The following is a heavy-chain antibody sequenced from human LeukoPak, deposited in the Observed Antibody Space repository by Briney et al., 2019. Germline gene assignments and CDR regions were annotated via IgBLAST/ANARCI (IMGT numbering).Heavy chain of an antibody. CDR2: ISSSSSYI. J-gene: IGHJ3*02. D-gene: IGHD2-21*01. CDR3: ARVMWSEIGAFDI. Sequence: GGSLRLSCAASGFTFSSYSMNWVRQAPGKGLEWVSSISSSSSYIYYADSVKGRFTISRDNAKNSLYLQMNSLRAEDTAVYYCARVMWSEIGAFDIWGQGTMVTVSS. CDR1: GFTFSSYS. V-gene: IGHV3-21*01.